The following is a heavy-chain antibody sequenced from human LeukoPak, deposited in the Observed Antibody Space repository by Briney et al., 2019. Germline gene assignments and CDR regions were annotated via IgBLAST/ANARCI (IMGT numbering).Heavy chain of an antibody. Sequence: GGSLRLSCAASGFTFNNAWMSWVRQAPGKGLEWVGRIRGKTNGGTTDYAAPVKGRFTISRDDSKNTLYLQMNSLKTEDTAVYYCTTDRSLLFDYWGQGTLVTVSS. CDR3: TTDRSLLFDY. V-gene: IGHV3-15*01. J-gene: IGHJ4*02. CDR1: GFTFNNAW. D-gene: IGHD3-10*01. CDR2: IRGKTNGGTT.